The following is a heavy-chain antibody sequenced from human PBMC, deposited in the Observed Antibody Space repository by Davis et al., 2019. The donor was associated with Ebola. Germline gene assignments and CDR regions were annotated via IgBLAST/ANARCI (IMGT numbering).Heavy chain of an antibody. Sequence: SVKVSCKASGGTFSSYAISWVRQAPGQGLEWMGGIIPIFGTANYAQKFQGRVTITADESTSTAYMELSSLRSEDTAVYYCARVYGDYGYFDLWGRGTLVTVSS. V-gene: IGHV1-69*13. CDR1: GGTFSSYA. D-gene: IGHD4-17*01. CDR3: ARVYGDYGYFDL. CDR2: IIPIFGTA. J-gene: IGHJ2*01.